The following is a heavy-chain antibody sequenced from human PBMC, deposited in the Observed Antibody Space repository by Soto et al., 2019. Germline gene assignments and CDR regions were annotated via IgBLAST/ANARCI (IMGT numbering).Heavy chain of an antibody. J-gene: IGHJ4*02. CDR3: ARGPTGWYGFDY. Sequence: GSLRLSCAGSGFTFSSNWMHWVRQAPGKGLVWVSRINSDGSSATYADSVMGRFTISRDNAKNTLYVQMNSLRAEDTAVYFCARGPTGWYGFDYWGQGTLVTGSS. D-gene: IGHD6-19*01. CDR1: GFTFSSNW. V-gene: IGHV3-74*01. CDR2: INSDGSSA.